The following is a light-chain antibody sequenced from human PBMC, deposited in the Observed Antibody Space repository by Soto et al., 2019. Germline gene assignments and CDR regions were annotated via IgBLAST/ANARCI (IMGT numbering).Light chain of an antibody. CDR2: GAS. J-gene: IGKJ1*01. V-gene: IGKV3-20*01. CDR1: QSVSSNY. CDR3: HQYGRLPRT. Sequence: EIVLTQSPDTLSLSPGERATLSCRASQSVSSNYLAWYQQKPGQAPRLLIYGASSRPIGIPDRFSGSGSGTDFTLTIRRLEPEDFGVYYCHQYGRLPRTFGQGTKVEIK.